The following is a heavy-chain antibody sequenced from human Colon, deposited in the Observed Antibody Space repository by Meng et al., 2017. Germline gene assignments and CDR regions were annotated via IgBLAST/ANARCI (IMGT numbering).Heavy chain of an antibody. V-gene: IGHV1-69*05. J-gene: IGHJ5*02. D-gene: IGHD3-10*01. CDR1: GGTFSSYA. CDR2: IIPIFGTA. CDR3: ARLYGSGSYYKGWFDP. Sequence: GADVRKRGASVKVSYKAVGGTFSSYAISGVRQAPGQGREWMGGIIPIFGTANYAQKFQGRVTITTDESTSTAYMELSSLRSEDTAVYYCARLYGSGSYYKGWFDPWGQGTLVTVSS.